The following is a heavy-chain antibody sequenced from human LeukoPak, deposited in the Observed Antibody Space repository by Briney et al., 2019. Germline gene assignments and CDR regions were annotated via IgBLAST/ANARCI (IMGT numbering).Heavy chain of an antibody. CDR2: IYYSGST. CDR3: ARGPPSYYGSGSYSLFDY. J-gene: IGHJ4*02. Sequence: SGTLSLTRPVSGGSISSYYWSWIRQPPGKGLEWIGYIYYSGSTNYNPSLKSRVTISVDTSKNQFSLKLSSVTAADTAVDYCARGPPSYYGSGSYSLFDYWGQGTLVTVSS. D-gene: IGHD3-10*01. V-gene: IGHV4-59*01. CDR1: GGSISSYY.